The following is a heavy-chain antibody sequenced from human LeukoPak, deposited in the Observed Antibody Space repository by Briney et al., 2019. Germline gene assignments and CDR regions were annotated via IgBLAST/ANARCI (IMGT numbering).Heavy chain of an antibody. CDR1: GGTFSSYV. V-gene: IGHV1-69*13. CDR3: ARDPNEYSYGYNWFDP. CDR2: IIPIFGTA. D-gene: IGHD5-18*01. Sequence: RASVKVSSKASGGTFSSYVISWVRQAPGQGLEWMEGIIPIFGTANYAQKFQGRVTITADESTSTAYMELSSLRSEDTAVYYCARDPNEYSYGYNWFDPWGQGTLVTVSS. J-gene: IGHJ5*02.